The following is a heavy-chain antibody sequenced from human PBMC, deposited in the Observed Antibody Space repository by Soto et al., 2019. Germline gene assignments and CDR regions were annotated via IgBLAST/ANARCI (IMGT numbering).Heavy chain of an antibody. Sequence: PGGSLRLSCAASGFTFGSYWMSWVRQAPGKGLEWVSTIRTSVGDTYYAASVKGRFTISRDNSKSTVYLHLNSLRAEDTAIYYCAKDPTYDYGYFDSWGQGTLVTVSS. J-gene: IGHJ4*02. V-gene: IGHV3-23*01. D-gene: IGHD4-17*01. CDR2: IRTSVGDT. CDR1: GFTFGSYW. CDR3: AKDPTYDYGYFDS.